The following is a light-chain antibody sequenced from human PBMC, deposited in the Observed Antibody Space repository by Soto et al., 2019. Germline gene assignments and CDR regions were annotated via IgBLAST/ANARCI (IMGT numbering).Light chain of an antibody. V-gene: IGLV2-14*03. CDR1: STDIGDYNW. CDR2: EVT. CDR3: SSYRRLTTLV. Sequence: QSVLSQPASVSGSPGNSITISCTGTSTDIGDYNWVSWYQQHPGRAPKLIIYEVTNRPSGVSDRFSGSKSGNTASLTISGLQTDDEADYFCSSYRRLTTLVFGPGTKVTVL. J-gene: IGLJ1*01.